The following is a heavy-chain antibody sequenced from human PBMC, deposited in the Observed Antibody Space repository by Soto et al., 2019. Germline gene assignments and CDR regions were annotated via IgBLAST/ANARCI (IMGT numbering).Heavy chain of an antibody. V-gene: IGHV3-33*01. CDR3: ARWGDERRIDS. Sequence: QVQLVESGGGVVQPGRSLRLSCGASGFTFSRHGMHWVRQAPGKGLEWVAVIWYDGSNKYYADSVKGRFTISRDNSNNMLHLQMNSLRAEETAVYYCARWGDERRIDSWGQGILVTVSS. J-gene: IGHJ4*02. D-gene: IGHD3-16*01. CDR2: IWYDGSNK. CDR1: GFTFSRHG.